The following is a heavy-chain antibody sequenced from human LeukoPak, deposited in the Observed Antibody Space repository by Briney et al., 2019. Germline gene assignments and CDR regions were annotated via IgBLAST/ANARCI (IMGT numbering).Heavy chain of an antibody. D-gene: IGHD2-2*01. CDR3: ARERRYCSSTSCYSIGEFDY. V-gene: IGHV1-2*02. J-gene: IGHJ4*02. CDR1: GYTFTGYY. Sequence: ASVKVSCKASGYTFTGYYMHWVRQAPGQGLEWVGWINPNSGGTNYAQKFQGRVTMTRDTSISTAYVELSRLRSDDTAVYYCARERRYCSSTSCYSIGEFDYWGQGTLVTVSS. CDR2: INPNSGGT.